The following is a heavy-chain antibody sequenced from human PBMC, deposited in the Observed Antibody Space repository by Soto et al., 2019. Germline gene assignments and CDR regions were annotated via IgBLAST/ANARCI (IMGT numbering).Heavy chain of an antibody. CDR3: ARAPLYLYGMDV. D-gene: IGHD2-15*01. J-gene: IGHJ6*02. Sequence: SETLSLTCAVSCGSISSSNWWSWVRQPPVKGLEWIGEIYHSGSTNYNPSLKSRVTISVDKSKNQFSLKLSSVTAADTAVYYCARAPLYLYGMDVWGQGTTVNVSS. CDR2: IYHSGST. CDR1: CGSISSSNW. V-gene: IGHV4-4*02.